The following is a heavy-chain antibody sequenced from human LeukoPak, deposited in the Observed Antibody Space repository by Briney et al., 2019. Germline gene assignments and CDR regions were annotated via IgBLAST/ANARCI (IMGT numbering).Heavy chain of an antibody. J-gene: IGHJ3*02. CDR2: ISSSSSYI. V-gene: IGHV3-21*01. CDR3: ARGVPLHIVVVPAAFDAFDI. D-gene: IGHD2-2*01. CDR1: GFTFSSYS. Sequence: GGSLRLSCAASGFTFSSYSMNWVRQAPGKGLEWVSSISSSSSYIYYADSVTGRFIISRDNAKNSPYLQMNSLRAEDTAVYYCARGVPLHIVVVPAAFDAFDIWGQGTMVTVSS.